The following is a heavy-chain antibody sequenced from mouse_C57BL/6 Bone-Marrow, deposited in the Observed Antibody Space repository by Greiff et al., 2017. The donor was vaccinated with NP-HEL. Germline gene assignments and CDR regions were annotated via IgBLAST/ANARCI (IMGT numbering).Heavy chain of an antibody. CDR3: AYYYGSREFAY. D-gene: IGHD1-1*01. CDR1: GYTFTSYG. Sequence: QVQLQQSGAELARPGASVKLSCKASGYTFTSYGISWVKQRTGQGLEWIGEIYPRSGNTYYNEKFKGKATLTAVKSSSTAYMQLRSLTSEDSAVYFCAYYYGSREFAYWGQGTLVTVSA. J-gene: IGHJ3*01. CDR2: IYPRSGNT. V-gene: IGHV1-81*01.